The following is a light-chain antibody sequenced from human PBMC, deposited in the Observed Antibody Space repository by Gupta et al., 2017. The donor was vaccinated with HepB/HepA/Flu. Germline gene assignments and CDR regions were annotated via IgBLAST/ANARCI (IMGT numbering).Light chain of an antibody. CDR1: SSNIGSNY. J-gene: IGLJ3*02. V-gene: IGLV1-47*01. CDR3: ASWDDSRSGPV. CDR2: RND. Sequence: SVLTQPPSASGTPGPRVTIPCSGSSSNIGSNYVYWYQQPPGAAPKLLIYRNDRRPPGVPDRFSGSKSGTSASLAISGLLPEDEGIYDCASWDDSRSGPVFGGGTTLTVL.